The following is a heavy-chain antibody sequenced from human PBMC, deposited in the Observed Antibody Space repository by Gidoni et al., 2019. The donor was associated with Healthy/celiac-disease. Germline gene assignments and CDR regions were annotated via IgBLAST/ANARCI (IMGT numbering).Heavy chain of an antibody. CDR3: AGGEVSGYFDY. CDR2: ISWNSGSI. Sequence: EVQLVESGGGLVQPGRSLRLSCAASGFTFDDYAMHWVRQAPGKGLEWVSGISWNSGSIGYADSVKGRFTISRDNAKNSLYLQMNSLRAEDTALYYCAGGEVSGYFDYWGQGTLVTVSS. CDR1: GFTFDDYA. J-gene: IGHJ4*02. D-gene: IGHD3-16*01. V-gene: IGHV3-9*01.